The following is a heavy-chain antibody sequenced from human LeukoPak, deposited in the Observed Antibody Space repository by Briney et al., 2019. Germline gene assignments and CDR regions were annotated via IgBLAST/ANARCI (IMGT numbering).Heavy chain of an antibody. V-gene: IGHV3-23*01. D-gene: IGHD3-10*01. Sequence: GRSLRLSCAASEFDFSSHAMTWVRQAPGKGLEWVSAISISGSKTYYADSVKGRFTISRDNSKNSLYLQMNSLRDEDTAVYYCARYFGDPQGMDVWGQGTTVTVSS. J-gene: IGHJ6*02. CDR2: ISISGSKT. CDR1: EFDFSSHA. CDR3: ARYFGDPQGMDV.